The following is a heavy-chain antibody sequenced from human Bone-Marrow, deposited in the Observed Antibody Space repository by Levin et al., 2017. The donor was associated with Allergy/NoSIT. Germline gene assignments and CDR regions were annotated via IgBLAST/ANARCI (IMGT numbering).Heavy chain of an antibody. CDR1: GYTFTGYY. CDR3: ARAGWAKWAARPWRCFDY. D-gene: IGHD6-6*01. Sequence: ASVKVSCKASGYTFTGYYMHWVRQAPGQGLEWMGWINPNSGGTNYAQKFQGRVTMTRDTSISTAYMELSRLRSDDTAVYYCARAGWAKWAARPWRCFDYWGQGTLVTVSS. J-gene: IGHJ4*02. V-gene: IGHV1-2*02. CDR2: INPNSGGT.